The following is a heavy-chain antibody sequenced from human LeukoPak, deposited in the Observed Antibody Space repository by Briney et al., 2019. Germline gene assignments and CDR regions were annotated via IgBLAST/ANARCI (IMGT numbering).Heavy chain of an antibody. D-gene: IGHD6-19*01. J-gene: IGHJ5*02. CDR1: GGSISSGGYY. V-gene: IGHV4-31*03. CDR2: NYYSGST. CDR3: ARRDSSGWTQSSWCDP. Sequence: SETLSLTCTVSGGSISSGGYYWSWLRQHPGKGLEWLGCNYYSGSTYYNPSLRSRVTISVDTSKNQFSLKLSSVTAADTAVYYCARRDSSGWTQSSWCDPWGQGTLVTVSS.